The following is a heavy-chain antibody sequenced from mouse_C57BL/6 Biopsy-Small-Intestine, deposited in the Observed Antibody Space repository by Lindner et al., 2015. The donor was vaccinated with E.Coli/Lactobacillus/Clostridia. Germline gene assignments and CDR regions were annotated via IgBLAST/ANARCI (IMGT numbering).Heavy chain of an antibody. V-gene: IGHV1-54*01. CDR1: GGDFDNYM. CDR3: ARSGGFSSPFDY. CDR2: ILPLFHRT. Sequence: SVKVSCKTSGGDFDNYMIDWVRQAPGQGLEWMGGILPLFHRTNYAPKFQNRLIITADASTSTVHMEMTSLVDEDTATYFCARSGGFSSPFDYWGKGTLVSVSS. D-gene: IGHD1-2*01. J-gene: IGHJ4*01.